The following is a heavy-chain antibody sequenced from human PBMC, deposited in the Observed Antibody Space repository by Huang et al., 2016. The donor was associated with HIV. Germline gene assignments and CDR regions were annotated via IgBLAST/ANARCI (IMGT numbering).Heavy chain of an antibody. Sequence: QVQVVQSGAEVKRHGASVKVSCKASGYTFTGYQIHWVRQAPGQGLEWMGWINVKTGGTNYAQNYQGRVTMTRDMSTSTAYMELRRLRPDDTAVYYCARVNSIEYYDGSGYLDFWGQGTLVTVSS. J-gene: IGHJ4*02. CDR3: ARVNSIEYYDGSGYLDF. V-gene: IGHV1-2*02. CDR1: GYTFTGYQ. CDR2: INVKTGGT. D-gene: IGHD3-22*01.